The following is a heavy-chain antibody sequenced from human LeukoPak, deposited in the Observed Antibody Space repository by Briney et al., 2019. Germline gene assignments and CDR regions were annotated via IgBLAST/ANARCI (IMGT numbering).Heavy chain of an antibody. Sequence: PGGSLRLSCAASGFTFSSYGMYWVRQAPGKGLEWVAFIRYDGSNKYYADSVKGRFTVSRDNSKNTLYLQMKSLRAEDTAVYYCAKGGSYEAQYYYYYYLDVWGKGTTVTISS. V-gene: IGHV3-30*02. D-gene: IGHD2-15*01. CDR3: AKGGSYEAQYYYYYYLDV. J-gene: IGHJ6*03. CDR2: IRYDGSNK. CDR1: GFTFSSYG.